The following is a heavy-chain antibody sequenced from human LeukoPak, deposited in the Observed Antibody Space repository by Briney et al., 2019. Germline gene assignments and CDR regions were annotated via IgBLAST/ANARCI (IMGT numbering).Heavy chain of an antibody. CDR3: AKLDQIVIVLPAIFDY. V-gene: IGHV3-23*01. D-gene: IGHD2/OR15-2a*01. J-gene: IGHJ4*02. CDR1: GFTFSSYA. Sequence: HPGGSLRLSCAASGFTFSSYAMSWVRQAPGKGLEWVSGISGSGGSTYYADSVKGRFTISRDNSKNTLYLQMNSLRAEDTAVYYCAKLDQIVIVLPAIFDYWGQGTLVTVSS. CDR2: ISGSGGST.